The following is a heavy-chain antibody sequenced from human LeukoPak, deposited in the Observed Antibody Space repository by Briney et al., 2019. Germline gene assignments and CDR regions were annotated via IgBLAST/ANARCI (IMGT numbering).Heavy chain of an antibody. J-gene: IGHJ4*02. Sequence: GGSLRLFCSAAGFTFSSYAMHWVRQAPGKGLEYVSAISSNGGSTYYADSVKGRFTISRDNSKNTLYLQMSILRAEDTAVYYCVKETGYSGYELDYWGQGTLVTVSS. D-gene: IGHD5-12*01. CDR2: ISSNGGST. CDR1: GFTFSSYA. V-gene: IGHV3-64D*06. CDR3: VKETGYSGYELDY.